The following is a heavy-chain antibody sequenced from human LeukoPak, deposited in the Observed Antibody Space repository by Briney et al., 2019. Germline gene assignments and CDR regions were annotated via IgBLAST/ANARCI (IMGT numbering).Heavy chain of an antibody. CDR2: IIPIFGTA. CDR1: GGTFSSYA. D-gene: IGHD2-2*02. V-gene: IGHV1-69*01. Sequence: SLKVSCKASGGTFSSYAISWVRQAPGQGLEWMGGIIPIFGTANYAQKFQGRVTITAVESTGTAYMELSSLRSEDTAVYYCASWDIVVVPAAIPSYYYGMDVWGQGTTVTVSS. J-gene: IGHJ6*02. CDR3: ASWDIVVVPAAIPSYYYGMDV.